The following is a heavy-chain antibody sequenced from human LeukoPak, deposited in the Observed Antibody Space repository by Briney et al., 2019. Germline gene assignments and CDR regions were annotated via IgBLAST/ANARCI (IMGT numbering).Heavy chain of an antibody. CDR2: INTHNGDT. Sequence: ASVKVSCKASGYTFTTYGFTWVRQAPGQGLEWMGWINTHNGDTNYPQKLQGRVTMTTDTSTSTAYMEVRSLRSDDTAVYYCAREESIGSYQFLHDNWGQGTLVTVSS. J-gene: IGHJ4*02. D-gene: IGHD1-26*01. CDR1: GYTFTTYG. CDR3: AREESIGSYQFLHDN. V-gene: IGHV1-18*01.